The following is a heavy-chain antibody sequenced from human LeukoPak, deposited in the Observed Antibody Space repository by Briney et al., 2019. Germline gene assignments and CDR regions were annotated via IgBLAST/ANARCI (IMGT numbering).Heavy chain of an antibody. CDR3: VRGSSGTVVRGVAWAWFDP. D-gene: IGHD3-10*01. Sequence: GGSLRLSCVASGFTFRNYWMTWVRQAPGKGLEWVANIHKDGSEKYFVASVRGRFTISRDNAKDSLYLQMSSLRAEDAAVYYCVRGSSGTVVRGVAWAWFDPWGQGTLVTVSS. CDR1: GFTFRNYW. CDR2: IHKDGSEK. J-gene: IGHJ5*02. V-gene: IGHV3-7*05.